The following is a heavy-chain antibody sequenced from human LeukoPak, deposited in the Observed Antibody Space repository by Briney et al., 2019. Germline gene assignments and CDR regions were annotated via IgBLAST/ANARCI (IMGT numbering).Heavy chain of an antibody. V-gene: IGHV3-33*06. D-gene: IGHD1-1*01. CDR2: IWYDGSKE. CDR3: AKDRYNWNDDVGGFDY. J-gene: IGHJ4*02. CDR1: GFTFNSYP. Sequence: GGSLRLSCAASGFTFNSYPMHWVRQAPGKGLEWVAVIWYDGSKEYYADSVKGRFTISRDNSKNTLHLQLNSLRAEDTAVYYCAKDRYNWNDDVGGFDYWGQGTLVTVSS.